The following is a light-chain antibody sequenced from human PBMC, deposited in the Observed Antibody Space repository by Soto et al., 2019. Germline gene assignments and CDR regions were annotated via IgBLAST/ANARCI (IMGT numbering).Light chain of an antibody. CDR3: SSYSTTSPPVA. CDR2: EVS. J-gene: IGLJ2*01. Sequence: QSALTQPASVSGSPGQSITISCAGTSSDVGGYNFVSWYQQHPGKAPKLMIYEVSYRPSGVSNRFSGSKSGNTASLTISGLQAEDEADYYCSSYSTTSPPVAFGGGTKLTVL. CDR1: SSDVGGYNF. V-gene: IGLV2-14*01.